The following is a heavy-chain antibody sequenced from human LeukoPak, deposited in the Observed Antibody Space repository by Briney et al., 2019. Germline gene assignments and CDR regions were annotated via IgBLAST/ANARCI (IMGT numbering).Heavy chain of an antibody. D-gene: IGHD5-18*01. CDR3: ARTTELWLPYFDY. Sequence: GESLKISCKGSGYSFTSYWIGWVRQMPGKGLEWMGIIYPGDSDTSYSPSFQGQVTISADKSVSTAYLQWSSLKASDTAMYYCARTTELWLPYFDYWGQGTLVTVSS. CDR2: IYPGDSDT. CDR1: GYSFTSYW. V-gene: IGHV5-51*01. J-gene: IGHJ4*02.